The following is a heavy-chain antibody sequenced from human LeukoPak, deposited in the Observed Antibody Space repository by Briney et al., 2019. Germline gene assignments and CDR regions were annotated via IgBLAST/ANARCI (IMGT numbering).Heavy chain of an antibody. CDR3: ARESIYYDSSGYNDY. CDR1: GFTFSSYW. Sequence: GGSLRLSCAASGFTFSSYWMSWDRQAPGKGLEWVANIKQDGSEKYYVDSVKGRFTISRDNAKNSLYLQMNSLRAEDTAVYYCARESIYYDSSGYNDYWGQGTLVTVSS. D-gene: IGHD3-22*01. J-gene: IGHJ4*02. V-gene: IGHV3-7*04. CDR2: IKQDGSEK.